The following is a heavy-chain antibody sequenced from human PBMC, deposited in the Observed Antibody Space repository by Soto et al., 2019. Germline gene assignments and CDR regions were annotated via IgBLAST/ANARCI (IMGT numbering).Heavy chain of an antibody. Sequence: GESLKISCKGSGYSFTSYWIGWVRQMPGKGLEWMGIIYPGDSDTRYSPSFQGQVTISADKSISTAYLQWSSLKASDTAMYYCGRHWTGTKGPYYYGMDVWGQGTTVTVSS. V-gene: IGHV5-51*01. D-gene: IGHD1-7*01. CDR3: GRHWTGTKGPYYYGMDV. J-gene: IGHJ6*02. CDR2: IYPGDSDT. CDR1: GYSFTSYW.